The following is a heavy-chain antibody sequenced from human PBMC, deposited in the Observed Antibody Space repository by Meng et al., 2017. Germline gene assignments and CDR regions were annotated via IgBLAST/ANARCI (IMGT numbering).Heavy chain of an antibody. CDR3: ATRGNPYLNC. CDR2: INVYSGIT. J-gene: IGHJ4*02. CDR1: GYTLSSDG. V-gene: IGHV1-18*01. Sequence: QAQLVQSGAVVKKPGASVKVSCDTSGYTLSSDGFAWVRQTPEQGLEWLGWINVYSGITNYAQKFQGRVTMTTDTSTRTGYMELTSLTSDDTATYYCATRGNPYLNCWGQGTLVTVSS.